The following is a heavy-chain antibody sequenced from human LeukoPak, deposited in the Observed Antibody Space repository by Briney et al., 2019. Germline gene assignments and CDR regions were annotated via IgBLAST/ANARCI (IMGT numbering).Heavy chain of an antibody. Sequence: GGSLRLSCAASGFTFSSYAMSWVRQAPGKGLERVSGISGSGDNTYYADSVKGQFTISRDNSKNTLYVQVNSLGTEDTAAYYCAKGSYYDSSGSFYFDYWGQGTLATVSS. CDR2: ISGSGDNT. J-gene: IGHJ4*02. D-gene: IGHD3-22*01. CDR3: AKGSYYDSSGSFYFDY. CDR1: GFTFSSYA. V-gene: IGHV3-23*01.